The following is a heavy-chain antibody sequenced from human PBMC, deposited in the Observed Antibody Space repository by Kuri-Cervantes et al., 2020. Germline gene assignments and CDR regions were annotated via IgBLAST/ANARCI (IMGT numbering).Heavy chain of an antibody. V-gene: IGHV4-39*07. CDR3: AGGRPIASGATSNYFQH. J-gene: IGHJ1*01. D-gene: IGHD2-21*01. CDR1: GGSISSSSYY. CDR2: IYYSGST. Sequence: GSLRLSCTVSGGSISSSSYYWGWIRQPPGKGLEWIGSIYYSGSTYYNPSLKSRVTISVDTSKSQFSLKLSSVTAADTAVYYCAGGRPIASGATSNYFQHWGQGTLVTVSS.